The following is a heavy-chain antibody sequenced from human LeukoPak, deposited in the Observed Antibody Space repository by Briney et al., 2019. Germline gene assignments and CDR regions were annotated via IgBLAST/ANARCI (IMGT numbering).Heavy chain of an antibody. Sequence: SQTLSLTCAISGDSVSSNSATWNWIRQSPSSGLEWLGRTYYRSKWSTNYAVSVRSRITINPDTSKNQFSLQLNSVTAADTAVYYCARAKGRTVTHDYYYYYGMDVWGQGTTVTVSS. CDR1: GDSVSSNSAT. J-gene: IGHJ6*02. CDR2: TYYRSKWST. CDR3: ARAKGRTVTHDYYYYYGMDV. V-gene: IGHV6-1*01. D-gene: IGHD4-17*01.